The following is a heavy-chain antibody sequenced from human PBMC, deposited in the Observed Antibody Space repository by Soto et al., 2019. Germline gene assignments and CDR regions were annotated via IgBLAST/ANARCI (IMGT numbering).Heavy chain of an antibody. Sequence: GGSLRLSRAASGFTFSDYYMSWIRQAPGKGLEWVSYISSIGSTIYYADSVKVRFTISRDNAKNSLYLQMNSLRAEDTAVYYCARKAAARPDAFDIWGQGTMVTVSS. CDR2: ISSIGSTI. D-gene: IGHD6-6*01. J-gene: IGHJ3*02. V-gene: IGHV3-11*01. CDR3: ARKAAARPDAFDI. CDR1: GFTFSDYY.